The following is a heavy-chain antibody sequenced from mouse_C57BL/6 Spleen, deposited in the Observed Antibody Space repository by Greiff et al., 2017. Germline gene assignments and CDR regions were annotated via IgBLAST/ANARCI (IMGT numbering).Heavy chain of an antibody. CDR2: IYPGDGDT. J-gene: IGHJ2*01. Sequence: VQLQQSGPELVKPGASVKISCKASGYAFSSSWMNWVKQRPGKGLEWIGRIYPGDGDTNYNGKFKGKATLTADKSSSTAYIQLSSLTSEDSAVYFCARDHYYGSSFYFDYWGQRTTLTVSS. CDR3: ARDHYYGSSFYFDY. CDR1: GYAFSSSW. V-gene: IGHV1-82*01. D-gene: IGHD1-1*01.